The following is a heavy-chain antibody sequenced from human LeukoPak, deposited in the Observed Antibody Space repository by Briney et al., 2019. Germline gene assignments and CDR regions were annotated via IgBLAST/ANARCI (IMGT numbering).Heavy chain of an antibody. Sequence: PSETLSLTCAVYGGSFSGYYWSWIRQPPGKGLEWIGEINHSGSTNYNPSLKSRLTISVDTSKNQFSLKLSSVTAADTAVYYWASRQYDFWRRHQSKYYYYGMDVWGQGTTVTVSS. CDR3: ASRQYDFWRRHQSKYYYYGMDV. CDR1: GGSFSGYY. D-gene: IGHD3-3*01. J-gene: IGHJ6*02. CDR2: INHSGST. V-gene: IGHV4-34*01.